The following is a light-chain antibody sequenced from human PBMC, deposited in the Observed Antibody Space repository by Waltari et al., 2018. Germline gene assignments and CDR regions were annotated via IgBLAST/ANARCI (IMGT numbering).Light chain of an antibody. Sequence: QSALTQPASVSGSPGQAITISCTGNSSDVGNSNLVPWYQQHPGRAPKLIIYAVSERPSGVSNRFSGSKSANTASLTVSGLQAEDEADYYCCSYAGRTTWVFGGGTNLTVL. CDR2: AVS. CDR3: CSYAGRTTWV. J-gene: IGLJ3*02. CDR1: SSDVGNSNL. V-gene: IGLV2-23*02.